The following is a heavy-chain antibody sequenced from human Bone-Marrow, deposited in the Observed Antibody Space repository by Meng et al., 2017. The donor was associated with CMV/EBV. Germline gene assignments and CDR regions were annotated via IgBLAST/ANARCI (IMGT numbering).Heavy chain of an antibody. J-gene: IGHJ5*02. V-gene: IGHV4-39*07. CDR1: GGSISSSSYY. D-gene: IGHD2-2*01. CDR2: IYYSGST. CDR3: ARLPAAKHNWFDP. Sequence: SETLSLTCTVSGGSISSSSYYWGWIRQPPGKGLEWIGSIYYSGSTYYNPSLKSRVTISVDTSKNQFSLKLSSVTAADTAVYYCARLPAAKHNWFDPWGQGNLVTVSS.